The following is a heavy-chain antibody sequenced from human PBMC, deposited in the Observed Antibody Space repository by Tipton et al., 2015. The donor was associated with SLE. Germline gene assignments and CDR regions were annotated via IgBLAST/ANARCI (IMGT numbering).Heavy chain of an antibody. CDR2: ISSSSSYI. V-gene: IGHV3-21*01. J-gene: IGHJ1*01. D-gene: IGHD5-18*01. CDR1: GFTFSSYS. Sequence: SLRLSCAASGFTFSSYSMNWVRQAPGKGLEWVSSISSSSSYIYYADSVKGRFTISRDNAKNSLYLQMSSLRAEDTAVYYCARDLTCIQLWLEDFQHWGQGILVTVP. CDR3: ARDLTCIQLWLEDFQH.